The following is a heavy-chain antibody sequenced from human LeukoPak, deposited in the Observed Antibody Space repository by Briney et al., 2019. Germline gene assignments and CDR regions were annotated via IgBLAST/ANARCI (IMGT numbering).Heavy chain of an antibody. D-gene: IGHD1-26*01. V-gene: IGHV3-66*02. CDR1: GFTVSSNY. CDR3: ARDQSALVGDAFDI. CDR2: IYRGGST. Sequence: PGGSLRLSCAASGFTVSSNYMSWVRQAPGKGLEWVSVIYRGGSTYYADSVKGRFTISRDNSKNTLYLQMNSLRAEDTAVYYCARDQSALVGDAFDIWGQGTMVTVSS. J-gene: IGHJ3*02.